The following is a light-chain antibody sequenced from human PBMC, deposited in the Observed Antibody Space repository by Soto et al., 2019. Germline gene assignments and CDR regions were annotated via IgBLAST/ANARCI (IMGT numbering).Light chain of an antibody. J-gene: IGLJ1*01. CDR1: SSNIGAGFD. CDR2: GSS. CDR3: QSYDSSLSVYV. V-gene: IGLV1-40*01. Sequence: QAVVTQPPSVSGAPGQRVTISCTGSSSNIGAGFDVHWYQQLPGTAPKLLIYGSSYRPSGVPGRFSGSKSGTSASLAITGLQAEDEADYYCQSYDSSLSVYVFGTATKLTVL.